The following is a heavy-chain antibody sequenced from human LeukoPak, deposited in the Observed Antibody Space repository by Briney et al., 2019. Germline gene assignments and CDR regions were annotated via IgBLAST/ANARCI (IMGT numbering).Heavy chain of an antibody. Sequence: ASVKVSCKASGYTFTSYGISWVRQAPGQGLEWMGWISAYNGNTNYAQKFQGRVTMTRDTSTSTVYMELSSLRSEDTAVYYCARPTRPGGNREAFSFDYWGQGTLVTVSS. CDR2: ISAYNGNT. CDR3: ARPTRPGGNREAFSFDY. J-gene: IGHJ4*02. CDR1: GYTFTSYG. D-gene: IGHD4-23*01. V-gene: IGHV1-18*01.